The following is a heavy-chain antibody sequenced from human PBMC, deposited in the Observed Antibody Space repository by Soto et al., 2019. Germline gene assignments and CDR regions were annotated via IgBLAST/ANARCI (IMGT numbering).Heavy chain of an antibody. D-gene: IGHD2-15*01. CDR3: ARDGGYCSRGSCYSPFDY. J-gene: IGHJ4*02. Sequence: GASVKVSCKASGYTFTGYYMDWVRQAPGPGLEWMGWINPNSGGTNYAQKFQGWVTMTRDTSISTAYMELSRLRSDDTAVYYCARDGGYCSRGSCYSPFDYWGQGTLVTLS. CDR1: GYTFTGYY. V-gene: IGHV1-2*04. CDR2: INPNSGGT.